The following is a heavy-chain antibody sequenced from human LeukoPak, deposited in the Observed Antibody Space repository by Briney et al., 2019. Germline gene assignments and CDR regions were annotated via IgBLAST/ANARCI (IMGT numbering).Heavy chain of an antibody. D-gene: IGHD1-26*01. CDR3: VRTSGSLDY. CDR1: GFTFSNYA. V-gene: IGHV3-64*01. Sequence: GGSLRLSCVASGFTFSNYAMHWVRQAPGKGLEYVSAINTNGDTTYYANSVKGRFTISRDNSKNTVYLQMGSLRAEDMAVYYCVRTSGSLDYWGQGTLVTVSS. J-gene: IGHJ4*02. CDR2: INTNGDTT.